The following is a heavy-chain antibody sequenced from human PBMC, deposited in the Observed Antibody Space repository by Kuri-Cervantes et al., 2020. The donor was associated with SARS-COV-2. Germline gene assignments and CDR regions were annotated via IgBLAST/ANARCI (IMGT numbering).Heavy chain of an antibody. Sequence: GESLKISCAASGFTFSNYWMYWVRQAPGEGLEWVSTIDSGGNTNYADSVKGRFTVSRDNSKNTLHLRMNGLRAEDTAMYYCARVPSWFPDYWGQGTLVTVSS. CDR1: GFTFSNYW. CDR3: ARVPSWFPDY. J-gene: IGHJ4*02. D-gene: IGHD3-10*01. V-gene: IGHV3-53*01. CDR2: IDSGGNT.